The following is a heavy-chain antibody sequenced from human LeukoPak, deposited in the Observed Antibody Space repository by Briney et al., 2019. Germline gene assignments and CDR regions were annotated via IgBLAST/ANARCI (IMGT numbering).Heavy chain of an antibody. Sequence: PSQTLSLTCTVSGGSISSGSYYWSWIRQPAGKGLEWIGRIYTSGSTNYNPSLKSRVTISVDTSKNQLSLKLSSVTAADTAVYYCAREISSTSCYTCWFDPWGQGTLVTVSS. V-gene: IGHV4-61*02. J-gene: IGHJ5*02. D-gene: IGHD2-2*02. CDR1: GGSISSGSYY. CDR2: IYTSGST. CDR3: AREISSTSCYTCWFDP.